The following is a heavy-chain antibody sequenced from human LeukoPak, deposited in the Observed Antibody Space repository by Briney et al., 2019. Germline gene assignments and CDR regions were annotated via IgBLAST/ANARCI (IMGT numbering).Heavy chain of an antibody. D-gene: IGHD6-19*01. J-gene: IGHJ4*02. CDR1: GGSISGYY. CDR3: ARGSSGSTKRYYFDS. Sequence: TPSETLSLTCTVSGGSISGYYWNWVRQPADRGLEWIGRLYSSRDTYYNPSLKSRLTMSVDTSKNQFSLKLRSVTAADTAVYYCARGSSGSTKRYYFDSWGQGALVTVPS. V-gene: IGHV4-4*07. CDR2: LYSSRDT.